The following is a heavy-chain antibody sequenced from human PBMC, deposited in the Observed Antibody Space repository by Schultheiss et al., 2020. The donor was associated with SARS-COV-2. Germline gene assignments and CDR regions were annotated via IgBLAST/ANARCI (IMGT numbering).Heavy chain of an antibody. J-gene: IGHJ4*02. V-gene: IGHV3-23*01. CDR1: GFTVSSNY. CDR3: ARAGLGPLDY. CDR2: ISGSATST. D-gene: IGHD6-19*01. Sequence: GGSLRLSCAASGFTVSSNYMSWVRQAPGKGLEWVSAISGSATSTYYADSVRGRSTISRDNAQNSLYLQMNSLRTEDTALYYCARAGLGPLDYWGQGTLVTVSS.